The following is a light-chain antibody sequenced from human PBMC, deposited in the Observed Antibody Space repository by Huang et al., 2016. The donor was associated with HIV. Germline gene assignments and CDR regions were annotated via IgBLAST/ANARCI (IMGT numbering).Light chain of an antibody. CDR1: QSVSSTY. CDR3: QQYDSSPWT. CDR2: GAS. J-gene: IGKJ1*01. Sequence: EIVLTQSPGILSLSPGERATLSCRASQSVSSTYLAWYQQKPGQAPRLLFYGASSRATGIPDRFRGSGSGTDFTLTISRLEPEDLAVYYCQQYDSSPWTFGQGTKVEIK. V-gene: IGKV3-20*01.